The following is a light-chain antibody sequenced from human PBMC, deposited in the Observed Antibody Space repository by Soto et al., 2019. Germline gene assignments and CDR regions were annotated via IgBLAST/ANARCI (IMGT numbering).Light chain of an antibody. J-gene: IGKJ2*01. CDR1: QGINSW. CDR3: QHTNSFPYA. CDR2: AAS. Sequence: DIQMTQSPSSVSASVGDRVTITCRASQGINSWLAWYQQKPGKAPKLLIYAASSLQRGVPSRFSVSVSGTDFSLTISSLQPEDSATYYCQHTNSFPYAFGQGTKLEIK. V-gene: IGKV1-12*01.